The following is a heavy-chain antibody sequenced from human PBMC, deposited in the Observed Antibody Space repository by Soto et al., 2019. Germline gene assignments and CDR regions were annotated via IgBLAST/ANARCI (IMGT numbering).Heavy chain of an antibody. CDR1: GDSVSSDSAA. D-gene: IGHD6-19*01. J-gene: IGHJ6*02. CDR3: VRSRVFIAVTGVTNYYYYYGMDV. Sequence: QVQLQQSGPGLLKPSQTLSLTCAISGDSVSSDSAAWNWIRQSPSRGLEWLGRAYYRSKWYIEYAPSVNSRITINPDTSKNQLSLQLISVNPEDTAVYYCVRSRVFIAVTGVTNYYYYYGMDVWGQGTTVTVSS. CDR2: AYYRSKWYI. V-gene: IGHV6-1*01.